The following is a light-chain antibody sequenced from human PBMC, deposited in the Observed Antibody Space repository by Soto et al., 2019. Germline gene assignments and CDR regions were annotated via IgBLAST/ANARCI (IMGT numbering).Light chain of an antibody. CDR2: ANT. Sequence: QSVLTQPPSVSGAPGQRVTISCTGTSSNIGAGYDVHWYQQLPGTAPKLLIFANTNRPSGVPDRFSGSKSGTSASLVITGLQAEDEADYYCQSYDTSLSGSWVFGGGTKVTVL. J-gene: IGLJ2*01. CDR1: SSNIGAGYD. CDR3: QSYDTSLSGSWV. V-gene: IGLV1-40*01.